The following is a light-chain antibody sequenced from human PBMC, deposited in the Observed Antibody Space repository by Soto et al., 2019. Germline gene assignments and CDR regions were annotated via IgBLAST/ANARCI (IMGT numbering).Light chain of an antibody. Sequence: QSVLTQPASVSGSPGQSITISCTGTSSDVGGYNYVSWYQQHPGKAPKLMIYAVTNRPSGVSNRFSGSKSGNTASLTISGLQAEDEADYFCSSYTSSSTPVFGGGTKLTVL. V-gene: IGLV2-14*01. CDR3: SSYTSSSTPV. CDR2: AVT. J-gene: IGLJ3*02. CDR1: SSDVGGYNY.